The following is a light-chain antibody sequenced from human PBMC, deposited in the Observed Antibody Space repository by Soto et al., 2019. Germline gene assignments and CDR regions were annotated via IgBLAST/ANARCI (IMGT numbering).Light chain of an antibody. CDR2: DVS. J-gene: IGLJ1*01. CDR3: SSYTSSSTYV. V-gene: IGLV2-18*02. CDR1: SSDVGGSNG. Sequence: QSALTQPPSVSGSPGQSVAISCTGTSSDVGGSNGVSWYQQPPATAPKLIIYDVSNRPSGVPDRFSGSKSGNTASLIISGLQAEYEGDYYCSSYTSSSTYVFGTGTKLTVL.